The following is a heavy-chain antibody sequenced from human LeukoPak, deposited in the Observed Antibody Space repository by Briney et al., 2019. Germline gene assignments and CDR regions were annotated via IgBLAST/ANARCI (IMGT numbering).Heavy chain of an antibody. Sequence: SVKVSCKASGGTFSSYAISWVRQAPGQGLEWMGRIIPILGIANYAQKFQGRVTITADKSTSTAYMELSSLRSEDTAVYYCARGGGIVGASFDYWGQGTLVTVSS. D-gene: IGHD2/OR15-2a*01. V-gene: IGHV1-69*04. CDR1: GGTFSSYA. CDR2: IIPILGIA. CDR3: ARGGGIVGASFDY. J-gene: IGHJ4*02.